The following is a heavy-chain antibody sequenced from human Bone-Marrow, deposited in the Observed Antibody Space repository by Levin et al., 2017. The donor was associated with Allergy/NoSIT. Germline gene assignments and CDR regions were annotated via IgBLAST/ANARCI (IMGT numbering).Heavy chain of an antibody. CDR2: IMPLFGAP. J-gene: IGHJ4*02. V-gene: IGHV1-69*13. CDR1: GGTFNNHG. Sequence: SVKVSCVLSGGTFNNHGISWLRQAPGQGLEFMGGIMPLFGAPTYAQNFQDRVKISADELKKTAYMDLRSLRSEDTAVYYCARHQMMSYYFDLWGQGTLVSVST. D-gene: IGHD2-21*01. CDR3: ARHQMMSYYFDL.